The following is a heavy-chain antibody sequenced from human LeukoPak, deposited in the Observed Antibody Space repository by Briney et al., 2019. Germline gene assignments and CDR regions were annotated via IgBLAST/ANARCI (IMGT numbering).Heavy chain of an antibody. CDR3: ARRDYDILPALNFDS. CDR2: ICYSGST. D-gene: IGHD3-9*01. Sequence: SETLSLTCTVSGGSISSSSYYWGWIRQPPGKGLEWIGSICYSGSTYYNPSLKSRVTISVDTSKNQFSLTLSSVTAADTAVYYCARRDYDILPALNFDSWGQGTLVTVSS. CDR1: GGSISSSSYY. V-gene: IGHV4-39*01. J-gene: IGHJ4*02.